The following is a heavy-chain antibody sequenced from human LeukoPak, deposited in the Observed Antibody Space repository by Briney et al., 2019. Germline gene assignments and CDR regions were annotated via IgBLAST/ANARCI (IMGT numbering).Heavy chain of an antibody. V-gene: IGHV1-18*01. Sequence: SVKVSCKASGYTFTSYAFSWVRQAPGQGLEWMGWINTYNGNTDYAQKLQGRVTMTTDTSTSTAYMELRSLRSDDTAVYYCARHSSHSHFDYWGQGTLVTVSS. CDR2: INTYNGNT. CDR3: ARHSSHSHFDY. CDR1: GYTFTSYA. D-gene: IGHD3-22*01. J-gene: IGHJ4*02.